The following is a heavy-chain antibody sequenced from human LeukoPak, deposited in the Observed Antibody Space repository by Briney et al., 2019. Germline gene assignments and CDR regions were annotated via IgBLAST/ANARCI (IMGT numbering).Heavy chain of an antibody. V-gene: IGHV3-48*01. Sequence: GGSLRLSCGASGLTFSSYSMNWVGQAPGEGLEWVSYISSSSRTIYYADSVKSRFTISRDNAKNSLYLQMNSLSAEDTAVYYCAREWRVTMIVPFDPWGQGTLVTVSS. CDR2: ISSSSRTI. CDR1: GLTFSSYS. D-gene: IGHD3-22*01. CDR3: AREWRVTMIVPFDP. J-gene: IGHJ5*02.